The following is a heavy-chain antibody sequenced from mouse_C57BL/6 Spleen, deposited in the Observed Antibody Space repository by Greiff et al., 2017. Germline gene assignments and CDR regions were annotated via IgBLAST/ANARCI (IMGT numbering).Heavy chain of an antibody. CDR1: GYTFTGYW. V-gene: IGHV1-9*01. D-gene: IGHD1-1*01. J-gene: IGHJ4*01. Sequence: VQLQQSGAELMKPGASVKLSCKATGYTFTGYWIEWVKQRPGHGLEWIGEILPGSGSTNYNEKFKGKATFTADTSSNTAYMQLSSLTTEDSAIYYWARRRNYYGSSAYAMDFWGKGTSVTVSS. CDR3: ARRRNYYGSSAYAMDF. CDR2: ILPGSGST.